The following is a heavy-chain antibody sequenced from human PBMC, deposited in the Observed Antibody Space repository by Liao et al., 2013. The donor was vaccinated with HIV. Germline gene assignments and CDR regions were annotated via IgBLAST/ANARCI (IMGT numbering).Heavy chain of an antibody. D-gene: IGHD3-16*02. V-gene: IGHV4-61*02. CDR3: ARGGNVWGSYRYTLDY. J-gene: IGHJ4*02. CDR2: IYTTGST. CDR1: GGSIRSGSSY. Sequence: QVQLQESGPGLVKPSQTLSLTCTVSGGSIRSGSSYWSWIRQPAGKGLEWIGRIYTTGSTNYNPSLKSRVTMSVDTSKNQFSLKLSSVTAADTAVYYCARGGNVWGSYRYTLDYWGQGTLVTVSS.